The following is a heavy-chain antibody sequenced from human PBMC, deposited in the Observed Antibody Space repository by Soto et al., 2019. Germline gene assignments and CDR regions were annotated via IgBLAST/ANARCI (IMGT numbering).Heavy chain of an antibody. CDR2: IYWDDDK. Sequence: KESGPTQVKPRQTLTLTCTFSGFSLTTSGVGVGWIHQSPGKAPEWLALIYWDDDKRYSPSLKSRLTITKDTSKNQVVLTMADLDPADTATYYCAHRVLRTVFGLVTTTAIYFDFWGQGTPVAVSS. D-gene: IGHD3-3*01. CDR1: GFSLTTSGVG. J-gene: IGHJ4*02. CDR3: AHRVLRTVFGLVTTTAIYFDF. V-gene: IGHV2-5*02.